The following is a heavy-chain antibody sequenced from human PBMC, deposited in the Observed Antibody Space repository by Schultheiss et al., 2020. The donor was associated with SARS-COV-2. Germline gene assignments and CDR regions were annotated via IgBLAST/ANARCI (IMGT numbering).Heavy chain of an antibody. CDR2: IYYSGST. CDR1: GGSFSGYY. J-gene: IGHJ6*02. V-gene: IGHV4-59*01. CDR3: ARGAAPRGGMDV. D-gene: IGHD6-6*01. Sequence: GSLRLSCAVYGGSFSGYYWSWIRQPPGKGLEWIGYIYYSGSTNYNPSLKSRVTISVDTSKNQFSLKLSSVTAADTAVYYCARGAAPRGGMDVWGQGTTVTSP.